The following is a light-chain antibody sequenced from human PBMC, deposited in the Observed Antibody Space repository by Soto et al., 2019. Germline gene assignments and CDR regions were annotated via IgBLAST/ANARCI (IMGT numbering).Light chain of an antibody. J-gene: IGLJ1*01. CDR3: SSYTSSSTEV. V-gene: IGLV2-14*03. CDR2: DVN. CDR1: SSDVGGYNY. Sequence: QPELTDAAPVSGSPGQWLSISGSGSSSDVGGYNYVSWYQHHPGKAPKLLIYDVNSRPSGVSDRFSGYKSGNTASLTISGLQAEDEADYYCSSYTSSSTEVFGTGTKVTVL.